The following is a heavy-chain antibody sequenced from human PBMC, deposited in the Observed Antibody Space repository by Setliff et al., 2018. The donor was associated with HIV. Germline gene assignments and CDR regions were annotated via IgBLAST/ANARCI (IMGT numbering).Heavy chain of an antibody. J-gene: IGHJ4*02. V-gene: IGHV2-70*04. D-gene: IGHD3-3*01. CDR1: GFSFGISGMR. CDR3: ARDSGNYAFDY. CDR2: IDWDDDK. Sequence: SGPTLVNPTQTLTLTCTYSGFSFGISGMRVNWIRQSPGKALEWLARIDWDDDKYYSPSLKTRLTVSKDTSKNQVILTMTNLDPVGTATYYCARDSGNYAFDYWGLGTLVTVYS.